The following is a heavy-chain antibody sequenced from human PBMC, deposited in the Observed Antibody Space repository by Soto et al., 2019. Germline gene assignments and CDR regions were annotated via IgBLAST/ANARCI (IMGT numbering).Heavy chain of an antibody. CDR1: A. CDR2: ISYDGSNK. D-gene: IGHD2-2*01. CDR3: SGDRGEVVSAAPGRSP. Sequence: AIPYARRAPGQGLGGVAVISYDGSNKYYADSVKGRFTISRDNSKNTLYLQMNSLRAEDTAVYYCSGDRGEVVSAAPGRSPGGRG. J-gene: IGHJ2*01. V-gene: IGHV3-30*03.